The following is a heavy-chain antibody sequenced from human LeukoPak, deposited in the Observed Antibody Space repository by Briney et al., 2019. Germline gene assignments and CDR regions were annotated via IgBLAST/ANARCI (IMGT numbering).Heavy chain of an antibody. CDR2: IYYSGST. Sequence: PSETLSLTCTVSGGSISSGDYYWSWIRQPPGKGLEWIGYIYYSGSTYYNPSLKSRVTISVDTSKNQFSLKLSSVTAADTAVYYCARGQAYDSSGYPILFQHWGQGTLVTVSS. D-gene: IGHD3-22*01. CDR1: GGSISSGDYY. J-gene: IGHJ1*01. CDR3: ARGQAYDSSGYPILFQH. V-gene: IGHV4-30-4*01.